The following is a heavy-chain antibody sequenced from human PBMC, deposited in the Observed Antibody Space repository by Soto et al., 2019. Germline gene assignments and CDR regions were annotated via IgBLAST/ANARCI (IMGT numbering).Heavy chain of an antibody. J-gene: IGHJ6*02. CDR3: VGALTYEVPYYYYGMDV. V-gene: IGHV3-7*01. Sequence: LRLSCAASGFMFSTYLMSWVRQAPGKGLEWVANIKQDGNEKFYVDSVKGRFTISRDNAKKSLYLQMNSLRADDTAVYYCVGALTYEVPYYYYGMDVWGQGTTVTVSS. CDR1: GFMFSTYL. CDR2: IKQDGNEK. D-gene: IGHD3-16*01.